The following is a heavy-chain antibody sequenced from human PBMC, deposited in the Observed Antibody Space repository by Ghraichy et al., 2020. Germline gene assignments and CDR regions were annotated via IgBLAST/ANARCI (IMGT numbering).Heavy chain of an antibody. CDR3: ARDGPYYYDSSGSFDP. Sequence: SETLSLTCTFSGGSISSYYWSWIRQPPGKGLEWIGYIYYSGSTNYNPSLKSRVTISVDTSKNQFSLKLSSVTAADTAVYYCARDGPYYYDSSGSFDPWGQGTLVTVSS. V-gene: IGHV4-59*01. D-gene: IGHD3-22*01. J-gene: IGHJ5*02. CDR2: IYYSGST. CDR1: GGSISSYY.